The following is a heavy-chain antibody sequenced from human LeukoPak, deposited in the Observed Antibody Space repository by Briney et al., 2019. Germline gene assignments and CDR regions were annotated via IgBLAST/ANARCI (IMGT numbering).Heavy chain of an antibody. V-gene: IGHV3-64D*09. CDR1: GFTFSSYA. CDR2: ISSNGGST. Sequence: GGSLRLSCSASGFTFSSYAMHWVRQAPGKGLEFVSTISSNGGSTYYADSVKGRFTISRDNSKNTLYLQVSSLRAEDTALYYCVKDDRYFYGSGSPSWGQGTLVTVSP. J-gene: IGHJ5*02. D-gene: IGHD3-10*01. CDR3: VKDDRYFYGSGSPS.